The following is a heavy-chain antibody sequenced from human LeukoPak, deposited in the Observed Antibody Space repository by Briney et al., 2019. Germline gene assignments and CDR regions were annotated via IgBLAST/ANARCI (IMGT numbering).Heavy chain of an antibody. CDR3: ASYGGNRDY. CDR2: IYHSGST. V-gene: IGHV4-30-2*01. J-gene: IGHJ4*02. CDR1: GGPISSGGYS. D-gene: IGHD4-23*01. Sequence: PSETLSLTCAVSGGPISSGGYSWSWIRQPPGKGLEWIGYIYHSGSTYYNPSLKSRVTISVDRSKNQFSLKLSSVTAADTAVYYCASYGGNRDYWGQGTLVTVSS.